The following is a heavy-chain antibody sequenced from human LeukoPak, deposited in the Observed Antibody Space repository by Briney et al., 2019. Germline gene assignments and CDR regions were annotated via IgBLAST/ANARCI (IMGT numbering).Heavy chain of an antibody. V-gene: IGHV1-69*05. CDR3: ARVAAEPPYYMDV. J-gene: IGHJ6*03. D-gene: IGHD6-13*01. Sequence: SVNVSCKASGGTFSSYAISWVRQAPGQGLEWMGGIIPIFGTANYAQKFQGRVTITTDESTSTAYMELSSLRSEDTAVYYCARVAAEPPYYMDVWGKGTTVTVSS. CDR1: GGTFSSYA. CDR2: IIPIFGTA.